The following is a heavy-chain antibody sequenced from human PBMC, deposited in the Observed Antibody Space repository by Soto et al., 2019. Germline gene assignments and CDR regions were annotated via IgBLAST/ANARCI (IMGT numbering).Heavy chain of an antibody. CDR1: GFPFSTYA. CDR2: ISGSGCST. J-gene: IGHJ4*02. V-gene: IGHV3-23*01. Sequence: GGSLRLSCAASGFPFSTYAMTWVRQAPGKGLEWVSAISGSGCSTYYADSVKGRFTISRDKSKSTLFLQMNSLRAEDTAVYYCAKNWDTTFSSSSHWGQGALVTVSS. D-gene: IGHD6-6*01. CDR3: AKNWDTTFSSSSH.